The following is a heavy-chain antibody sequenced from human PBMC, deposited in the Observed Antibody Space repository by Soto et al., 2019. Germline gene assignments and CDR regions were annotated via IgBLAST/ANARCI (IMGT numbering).Heavy chain of an antibody. Sequence: PSETLSLTCTVSGGSISSGDYYWSWIRQPPGKGLEWIGYIYYSGSTYYNPSLKSRVTISVDTSKNQFSLKLSSVTAADTAVYYCARAVSEGYSYGKLDYWGQGTLVTVSS. CDR2: IYYSGST. V-gene: IGHV4-30-4*01. CDR3: ARAVSEGYSYGKLDY. D-gene: IGHD5-18*01. CDR1: GGSISSGDYY. J-gene: IGHJ4*02.